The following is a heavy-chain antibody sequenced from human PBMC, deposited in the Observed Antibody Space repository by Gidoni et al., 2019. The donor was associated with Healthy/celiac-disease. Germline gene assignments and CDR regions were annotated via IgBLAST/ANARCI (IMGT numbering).Heavy chain of an antibody. CDR2: INPNSGGT. J-gene: IGHJ5*02. D-gene: IGHD3-16*01. CDR1: GYTFTGYY. V-gene: IGHV1-2*06. CDR3: ARGPTRSQRGWFDP. Sequence: QVQLVQSGAAVKKPGASVKVSCKASGYTFTGYYMHWVRQSPGQGLEWMGRINPNSGGTNYAQKFQGRVTMTRDTSISTAYMELSRLRSDDTAVYYCARGPTRSQRGWFDPWGQGTLVTVSS.